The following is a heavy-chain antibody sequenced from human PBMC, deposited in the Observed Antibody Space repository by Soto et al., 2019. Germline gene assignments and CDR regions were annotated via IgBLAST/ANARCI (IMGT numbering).Heavy chain of an antibody. CDR2: INHSGST. CDR3: ARGPYDSSGYYYREVYFQH. D-gene: IGHD3-22*01. Sequence: PSETLSLTCAVYGGSFSGYYWSWIRQPPGKGLGWIGEINHSGSTNYNPSLKSRVTISVDTSKNQFSLKLSSVTAADTAVYYCARGPYDSSGYYYREVYFQHWGQGTLVTVSS. CDR1: GGSFSGYY. J-gene: IGHJ1*01. V-gene: IGHV4-34*01.